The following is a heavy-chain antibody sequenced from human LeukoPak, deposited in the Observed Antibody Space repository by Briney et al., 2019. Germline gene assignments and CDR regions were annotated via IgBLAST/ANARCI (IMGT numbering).Heavy chain of an antibody. CDR1: GFTFSSYS. J-gene: IGHJ6*03. CDR3: ARGTRDCSGGSCYFLYYYYYYMDV. CDR2: ISSSSSSYI. D-gene: IGHD2-15*01. Sequence: GGSLRLSCAASGFTFSSYSMNWVRQAPGKGLEWVSSISSSSSSYIYYADSVKGRFTISRDNSKNTLYLQMNSLRAEDTAVYYCARGTRDCSGGSCYFLYYYYYYMDVWGKGTTVTISS. V-gene: IGHV3-21*04.